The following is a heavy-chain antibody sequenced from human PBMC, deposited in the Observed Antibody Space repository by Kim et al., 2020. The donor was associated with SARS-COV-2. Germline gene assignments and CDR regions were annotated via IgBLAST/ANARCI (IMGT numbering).Heavy chain of an antibody. J-gene: IGHJ4*02. Sequence: GGSLRLSCAASGFTFSSAWMSWVRQAPGKGLEWVGRIKSKTDGGTTDYAAPVKGRFTISRDDSKNTLYLQMNSLKTEDTAVYYCTTGIQLWLMQIDYWGQGTLVTVSS. CDR2: IKSKTDGGTT. CDR3: TTGIQLWLMQIDY. V-gene: IGHV3-15*01. CDR1: GFTFSSAW. D-gene: IGHD5-18*01.